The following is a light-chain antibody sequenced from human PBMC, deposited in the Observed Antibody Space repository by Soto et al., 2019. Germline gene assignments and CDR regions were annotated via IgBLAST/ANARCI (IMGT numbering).Light chain of an antibody. Sequence: ETVMTQSPGTLSVSPGESATLSCGTSQSVSSNLAWYQQKPGQAPRLLIYAASTRATGIPARFSGSGSGTEFTLTISSLQSEDFAVYYCQQYNNWPPLTFGGGTKVEIK. J-gene: IGKJ4*01. CDR1: QSVSSN. V-gene: IGKV3D-15*01. CDR3: QQYNNWPPLT. CDR2: AAS.